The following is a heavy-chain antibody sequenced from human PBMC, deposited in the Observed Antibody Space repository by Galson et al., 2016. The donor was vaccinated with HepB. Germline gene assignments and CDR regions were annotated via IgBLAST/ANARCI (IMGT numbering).Heavy chain of an antibody. CDR1: GFSFSSYA. CDR3: AKRPYSYGWHYGMDV. D-gene: IGHD5-18*01. J-gene: IGHJ6*02. CDR2: ITSGGTT. V-gene: IGHV3-23*01. Sequence: SLRLSCAASGFSFSSYAMSWVRQAPGKGLEWVSGITSGGTTYYAASVKGRFTISRDNSENILYLQMKSLRDEDTAVYYFAKRPYSYGWHYGMDVWGQRTTVTVSS.